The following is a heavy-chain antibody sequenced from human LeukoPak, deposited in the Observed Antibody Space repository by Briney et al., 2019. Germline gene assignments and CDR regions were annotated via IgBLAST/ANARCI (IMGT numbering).Heavy chain of an antibody. CDR1: GYTFTSYG. Sequence: GASVKVSCKASGYTFTSYGISWVRQAPGQGLEWMGWISAYNGNTNYAQKFQGRVTMTRDTSISTAYMELSRLRSDDTAVYYCARDRSRYSGSYSSFDYWGQGTLVTVSS. V-gene: IGHV1-18*01. CDR3: ARDRSRYSGSYSSFDY. J-gene: IGHJ4*02. D-gene: IGHD1-26*01. CDR2: ISAYNGNT.